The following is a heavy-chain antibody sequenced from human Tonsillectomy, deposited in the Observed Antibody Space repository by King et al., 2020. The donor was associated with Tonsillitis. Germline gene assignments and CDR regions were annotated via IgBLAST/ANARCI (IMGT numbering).Heavy chain of an antibody. D-gene: IGHD6-13*01. CDR3: ARALRGSSSTGEYYFDY. V-gene: IGHV1-8*01. Sequence: QLVQSGAEVKKPGASVKVSCKASGYTFTSYDINWVRQATGQGLEWMGWMNTNSGNTGNAQKFQGRVTMTRNTSISTAYMELSSLRSEETAVYYCARALRGSSSTGEYYFDYWGQGTLVTVSS. CDR1: GYTFTSYD. J-gene: IGHJ4*02. CDR2: MNTNSGNT.